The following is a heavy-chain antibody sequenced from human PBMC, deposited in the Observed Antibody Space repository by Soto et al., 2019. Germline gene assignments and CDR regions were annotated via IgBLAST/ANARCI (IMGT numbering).Heavy chain of an antibody. CDR3: AREGYDILTGLFDY. CDR2: ISAYNGNT. D-gene: IGHD3-9*01. CDR1: GYTFTSYG. V-gene: IGHV1-18*01. J-gene: IGHJ4*02. Sequence: VKVSCKASGYTFTSYGISWVRQAPGQGLEWMGWISAYNGNTNYAQKLQGRVTMTTDTSTSTAYMELRSLRSDDTAVYYCAREGYDILTGLFDYWGQGTLVTVSS.